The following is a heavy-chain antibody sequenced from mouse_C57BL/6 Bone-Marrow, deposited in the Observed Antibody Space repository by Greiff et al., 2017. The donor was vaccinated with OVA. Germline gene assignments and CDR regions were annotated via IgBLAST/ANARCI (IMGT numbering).Heavy chain of an antibody. CDR3: ARRGGWDWYFDV. V-gene: IGHV1-81*01. Sequence: VQLKESGAELARPGASVKLSCKASGYTFTSYGISWVKQRTGQGLEWIGEIYPRSGNTYYNEKFKGKATLTADKSSSTAYMELRSLTSEDSAVYFCARRGGWDWYFDVWGTGTTVTVSS. CDR2: IYPRSGNT. CDR1: GYTFTSYG. D-gene: IGHD3-3*01. J-gene: IGHJ1*03.